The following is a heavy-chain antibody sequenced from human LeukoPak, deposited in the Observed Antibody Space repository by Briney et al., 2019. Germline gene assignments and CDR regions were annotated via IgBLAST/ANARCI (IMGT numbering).Heavy chain of an antibody. Sequence: GGSLRLSCAASGFTFSYYAMHWVRQAPGKGLEGVAVISYDGSNKYYADSVKGRFTISRDNSKNTLYLQMNSLRAEDTAVYYCAKCGLAYYYDSSGSDYWGQGTLVTVSS. V-gene: IGHV3-30*04. J-gene: IGHJ4*02. CDR1: GFTFSYYA. CDR2: ISYDGSNK. D-gene: IGHD3-22*01. CDR3: AKCGLAYYYDSSGSDY.